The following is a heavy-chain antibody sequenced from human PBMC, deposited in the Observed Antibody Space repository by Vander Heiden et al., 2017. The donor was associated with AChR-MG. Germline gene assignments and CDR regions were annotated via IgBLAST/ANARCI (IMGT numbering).Heavy chain of an antibody. V-gene: IGHV3-30-3*01. CDR2: ISYDGSNK. CDR1: GLTFSRYA. D-gene: IGHD3-22*01. Sequence: QVQLVASGVGVVQPWRSLRLRCAASGLTFSRYAMHCVRQAPGKGLEWVAVISYDGSNKYYADSVKGRFTISRDNSKNTLYLQMNSLRAEDTAVYYCARVLDYYDSSGYYLDYWGQGTLVTVSS. J-gene: IGHJ4*02. CDR3: ARVLDYYDSSGYYLDY.